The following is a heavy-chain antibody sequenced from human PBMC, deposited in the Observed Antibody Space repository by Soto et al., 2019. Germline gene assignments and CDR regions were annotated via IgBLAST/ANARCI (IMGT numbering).Heavy chain of an antibody. CDR1: GYTLTELS. V-gene: IGHV1-24*01. Sequence: QVQLVQSGAEVKKPGASVKVSCKVSGYTLTELSMHWVRQAPGKGLEWMGGFDPEDGETIYAQKFQARVTMTEATSTDTAYMELSSLRSEDTAVYYCATERGGRYFDNWFDPWGQGTLVTVSS. J-gene: IGHJ5*02. CDR2: FDPEDGET. D-gene: IGHD3-9*01. CDR3: ATERGGRYFDNWFDP.